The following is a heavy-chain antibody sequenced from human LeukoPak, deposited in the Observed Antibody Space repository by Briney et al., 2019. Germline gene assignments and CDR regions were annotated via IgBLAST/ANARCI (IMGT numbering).Heavy chain of an antibody. J-gene: IGHJ4*02. CDR2: INPSGGST. V-gene: IGHV1-46*01. D-gene: IGHD3-9*01. CDR3: ARDPPYDILTGYPSYYFDY. Sequence: ASVKVSCKASGYTFTSYYMHWVRQAPGQGLEWMGIINPSGGSTSYAQKFQGRVTMTRDMSTSTVYMELSSLRYEDTAVYYCARDPPYDILTGYPSYYFDYWGQGTLVTVSS. CDR1: GYTFTSYY.